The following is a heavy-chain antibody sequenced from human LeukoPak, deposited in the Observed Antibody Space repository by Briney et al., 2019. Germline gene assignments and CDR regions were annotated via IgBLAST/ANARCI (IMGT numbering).Heavy chain of an antibody. CDR2: ISSSGSTI. CDR3: ARDVAGCSGGSCYYYFDY. Sequence: GGSLRLSCAASGFTFSSYSIHWVRQAPGKGLEWVSYISSSGSTIYYADSVKGRFTISRDNAKNSLYLQMNSLRAEDTAVYYCARDVAGCSGGSCYYYFDYWGQGTLITVSS. J-gene: IGHJ4*02. D-gene: IGHD2-15*01. V-gene: IGHV3-48*04. CDR1: GFTFSSYS.